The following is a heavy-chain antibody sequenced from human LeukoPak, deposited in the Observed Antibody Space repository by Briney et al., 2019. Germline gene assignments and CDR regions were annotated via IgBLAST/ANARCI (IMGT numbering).Heavy chain of an antibody. J-gene: IGHJ4*02. D-gene: IGHD6-13*01. CDR2: INHSGSA. CDR3: ARDSSSWLGVDY. Sequence: SETLSLTCAVYGGSFSDYYWSWIRQPPGKGLEWIGDINHSGSANYNPSLKSRVTMSVDMSKNQFSLKLSSVTAADTALYYCARDSSSWLGVDYWGQGTLVTVSS. CDR1: GGSFSDYY. V-gene: IGHV4-34*01.